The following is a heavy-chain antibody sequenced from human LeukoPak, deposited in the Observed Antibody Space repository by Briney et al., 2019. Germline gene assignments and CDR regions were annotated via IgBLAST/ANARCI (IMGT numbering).Heavy chain of an antibody. Sequence: SETLSLTCTVSGGSISSNSYYWGWIRQPPGKGLDWIGSIYYSGSTYYNPSLKSRVTISVDTSKNQFSLKLSSVTAADTAMYYCARLPNSGSYLGHLAIWGQGTMVTVSS. J-gene: IGHJ3*02. D-gene: IGHD1-26*01. CDR1: GGSISSNSYY. CDR3: ARLPNSGSYLGHLAI. CDR2: IYYSGST. V-gene: IGHV4-39*01.